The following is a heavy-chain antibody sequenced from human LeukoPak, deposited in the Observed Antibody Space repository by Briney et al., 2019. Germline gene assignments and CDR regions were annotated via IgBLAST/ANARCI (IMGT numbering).Heavy chain of an antibody. CDR3: ARDRFGELSVVWDY. CDR1: GFTFSRYS. J-gene: IGHJ4*02. Sequence: GGPLRLSCAASGFTFSRYSMNWVRQAPGKGLEGVSYISSSSSTIYYADSVKGRFTIFRDNAKNSLYLQMNSLRDEDTAVYYCARDRFGELSVVWDYWGQGTLVTVSS. D-gene: IGHD3-10*01. V-gene: IGHV3-48*02. CDR2: ISSSSSTI.